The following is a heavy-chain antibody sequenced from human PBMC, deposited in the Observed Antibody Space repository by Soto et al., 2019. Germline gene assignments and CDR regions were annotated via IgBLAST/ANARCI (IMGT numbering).Heavy chain of an antibody. D-gene: IGHD6-13*01. CDR3: GVSSW. V-gene: IGHV3-30*03. CDR2: ISYDGSNK. Sequence: QVQLVESGGGVVQPGRSLRLSCAASGFTFSSYGMHWVRQAPGKGLEWVAVISYDGSNKYYADSVKGRFTISRDNSKNTLYLQMNSRRAEDAAVYYCGVSSWWGQGTLVTVSS. CDR1: GFTFSSYG. J-gene: IGHJ4*02.